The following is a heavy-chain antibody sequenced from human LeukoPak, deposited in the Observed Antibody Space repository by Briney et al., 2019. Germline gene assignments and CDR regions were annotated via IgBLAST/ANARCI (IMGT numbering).Heavy chain of an antibody. D-gene: IGHD2-2*01. V-gene: IGHV3-30*18. CDR3: AKDKGQQLLLNWFDP. J-gene: IGHJ5*02. CDR1: GFTFSSYG. Sequence: GRSLRLSCAASGFTFSSYGMHWVRQAPGKGLEWVAVTSYDGSNEYYADSVRGRFTISRDNSKNTLYLQMNSLRAEDTAVYYCAKDKGQQLLLNWFDPWGQGTLVTVSS. CDR2: TSYDGSNE.